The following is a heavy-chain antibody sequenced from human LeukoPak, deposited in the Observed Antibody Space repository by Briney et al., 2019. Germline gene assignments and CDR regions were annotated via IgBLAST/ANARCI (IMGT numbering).Heavy chain of an antibody. CDR1: GFAFSTYA. D-gene: IGHD4-17*01. CDR2: ISGAGDST. J-gene: IGHJ4*02. V-gene: IGHV3-23*01. Sequence: GGSLRLSCAASGFAFSTYAMSWVRQAPGKGLEWVSAISGAGDSTYYADSVKGRFTISRHNSKNTLSLQMNSLRAEDTATYYCAKVYRPYGDFHSFDYWGQGTLVTVSS. CDR3: AKVYRPYGDFHSFDY.